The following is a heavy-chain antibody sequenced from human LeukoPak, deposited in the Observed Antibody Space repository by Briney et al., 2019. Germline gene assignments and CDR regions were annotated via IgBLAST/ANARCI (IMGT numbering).Heavy chain of an antibody. CDR2: IYYSGST. V-gene: IGHV4-31*03. D-gene: IGHD1-26*01. J-gene: IGHJ4*02. CDR1: GGSISSGGYY. Sequence: SQTLSLTCTVSGGSISSGGYYWSWIRQHPGKGLEWIGYIYYSGSTYYNPSLKSRVTISVDTSKNQFSLKLSSVTAADTAVYYCASPGHLVGATTSDYWGQGTLVTVSS. CDR3: ASPGHLVGATTSDY.